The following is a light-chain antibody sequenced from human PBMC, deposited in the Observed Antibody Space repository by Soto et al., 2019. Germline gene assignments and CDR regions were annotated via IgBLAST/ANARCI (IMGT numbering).Light chain of an antibody. CDR3: QHRSTSIT. CDR2: DAS. V-gene: IGKV3-11*01. CDR1: QTVSSY. J-gene: IGKJ5*01. Sequence: IVLTQSPATLSLWPGETAILSCRASQTVSSYLSWYQHKPGQAPRLLIYDASKRATGIPARFSGSGSGTDFTLTISSLEPEDFAVYYCQHRSTSITFGQGTRLE.